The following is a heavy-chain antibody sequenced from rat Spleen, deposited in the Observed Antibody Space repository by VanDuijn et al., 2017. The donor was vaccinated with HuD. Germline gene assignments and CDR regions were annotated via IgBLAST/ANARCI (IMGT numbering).Heavy chain of an antibody. D-gene: IGHD1-11*01. CDR3: AKDRDYGPDY. CDR1: GFTFSNYA. Sequence: EVQLVESGGGLVQPGRSLKLSCAASGFTFSNYAMAWVRQAPKKGLEWVAYISTGGGSTYYRDSVKGRFTTSRDNAKSTLYLQMNSLRSEDTATYYCAKDRDYGPDYWGQGVMVTVSS. J-gene: IGHJ2*01. V-gene: IGHV5S23*01. CDR2: ISTGGGST.